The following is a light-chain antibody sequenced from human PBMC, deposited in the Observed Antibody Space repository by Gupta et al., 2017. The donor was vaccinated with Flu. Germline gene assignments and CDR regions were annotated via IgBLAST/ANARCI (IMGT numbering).Light chain of an antibody. V-gene: IGKV3-15*01. J-gene: IGKJ1*01. CDR1: QSVSSN. Sequence: EIVMTQSPATLSVSPGERATLSCRASQSVSSNVAWYQQKPGQEPRLLIYGASTRYTGIPARFRGSGSGTGFTFTMSIRQSEDYAVDDCQQLNNLQPRGTFGQGTKVEIK. CDR3: QQLNNLQPRGT. CDR2: GAS.